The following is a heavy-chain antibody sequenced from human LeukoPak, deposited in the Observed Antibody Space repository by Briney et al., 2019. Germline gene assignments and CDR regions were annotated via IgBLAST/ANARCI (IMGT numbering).Heavy chain of an antibody. V-gene: IGHV3-64D*09. D-gene: IGHD6-19*01. J-gene: IGHJ4*02. CDR3: VKSPHASSSYFDY. CDR1: GFPFSSFA. CDR2: INSNGDVT. Sequence: SGGSLRLSCSASGFPFSSFAMHWVRQAPGEGLEYVLAINSNGDVTDYADSVKGRFTISRDSYKNTLYLHMSSLRAEDTAVYYCVKSPHASSSYFDYWGQGTLVTVSS.